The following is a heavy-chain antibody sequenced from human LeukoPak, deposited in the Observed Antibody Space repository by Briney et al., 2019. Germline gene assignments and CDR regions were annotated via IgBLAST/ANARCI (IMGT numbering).Heavy chain of an antibody. CDR2: IYYSGST. CDR1: GGSISSYY. V-gene: IGHV4-59*04. Sequence: PSETLSLTCTVSGGSISSYYWSWIRQPPGKGLEWIGYIYYSGSTYYNPSLKSRVTISVDTSKNQFSLKLSSVAAADTAVYYCARDPTAAGKGAWFDPWGQGTLVTVSS. J-gene: IGHJ5*02. CDR3: ARDPTAAGKGAWFDP. D-gene: IGHD6-13*01.